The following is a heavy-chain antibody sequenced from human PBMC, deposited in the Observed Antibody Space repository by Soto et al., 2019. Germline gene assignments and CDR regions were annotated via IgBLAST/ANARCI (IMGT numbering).Heavy chain of an antibody. J-gene: IGHJ4*02. Sequence: QVQLVQSGAEVKKPGSSVKVSCKASGGTFSSYALSWVRQAPGKGLEWMGGSIPIVGTANYAQKFQGRVTITADDATSTAYMELSSLRAEDTAVSYCASELGASSGYWGQGTLVTVSS. CDR2: SIPIVGTA. CDR3: ASELGASSGY. D-gene: IGHD6-19*01. V-gene: IGHV1-69*01. CDR1: GGTFSSYA.